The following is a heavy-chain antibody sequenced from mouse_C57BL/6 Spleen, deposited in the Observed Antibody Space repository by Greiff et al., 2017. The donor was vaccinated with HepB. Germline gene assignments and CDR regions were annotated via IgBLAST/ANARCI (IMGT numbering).Heavy chain of an antibody. CDR3: ARRMVTYYAMDY. CDR2: ISYDGSH. CDR1: GYSITSGYY. D-gene: IGHD2-2*01. J-gene: IGHJ4*01. Sequence: DVQLQESGPGLVKPSQSLSLTCSVTGYSITSGYYWNWIRQFPGNKLEWMGYISYDGSHNYNPSLTNRISITRDTSKNQFFLKLNSVTTEDTATYYCARRMVTYYAMDYWGQGTAVTVSS. V-gene: IGHV3-6*01.